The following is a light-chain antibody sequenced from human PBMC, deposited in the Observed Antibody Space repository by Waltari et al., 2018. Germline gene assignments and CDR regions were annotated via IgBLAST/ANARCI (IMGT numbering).Light chain of an antibody. J-gene: IGKJ5*01. V-gene: IGKV2-28*01. CDR1: QNLLHSYGHYR. Sequence: TQSPPSLSVTPGEPASISCRSRQNLLHSYGHYRLDWYLQRTGQSPQLLIYFASRRASGVPDRFSGSGSGTNFTLEISRVEAEDVGVYYCMQALRTPLAFGQGTRLEIK. CDR3: MQALRTPLA. CDR2: FAS.